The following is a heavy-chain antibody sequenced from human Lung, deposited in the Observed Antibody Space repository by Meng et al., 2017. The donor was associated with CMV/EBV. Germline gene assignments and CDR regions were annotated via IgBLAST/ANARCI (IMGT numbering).Heavy chain of an antibody. CDR1: GGTFNSYV. CDR3: ARWSISIQH. V-gene: IGHV1-69*05. J-gene: IGHJ1*01. Sequence: SVXVSCKASGGTFNSYVIYWVRQAPGQGLEWMGGITPISATVNYAQRFQGRVTLTTDESTNTAYMELTGLRSDDTAVYFCARWSISIQHWGQGTLVNVSS. D-gene: IGHD3-3*02. CDR2: ITPISATV.